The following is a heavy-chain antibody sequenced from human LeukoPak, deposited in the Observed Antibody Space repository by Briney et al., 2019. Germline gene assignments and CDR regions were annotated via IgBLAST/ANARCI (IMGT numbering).Heavy chain of an antibody. CDR2: IYYSGST. J-gene: IGHJ4*02. D-gene: IGHD3-10*01. V-gene: IGHV4-59*01. CDR3: ARVVGGLLRWFGEPYYFDY. CDR1: GGSISSYY. Sequence: SETLSLTCTVSGGSISSYYWSWIRQPPGKGLEWIGYIYYSGSTNYNPYLKSRVTISVDTSKNPFSLKLSSVTVADTAVYYCARVVGGLLRWFGEPYYFDYWGQGTLVTVSS.